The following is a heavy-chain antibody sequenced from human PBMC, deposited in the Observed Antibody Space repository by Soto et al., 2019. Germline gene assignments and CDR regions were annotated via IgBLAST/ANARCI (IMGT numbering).Heavy chain of an antibody. V-gene: IGHV4-34*01. Sequence: TLSLTCAVYGGSFSGYYWSWIRQPPGKGLEWIGEINHSGSTNYNPSLKSRVTISVDTSKNQFSLKLSSVTAADTAVYYCARGPGKRYCSSTSCYTVAVAGSFDYWGPGTLVTAPQ. CDR2: INHSGST. CDR3: ARGPGKRYCSSTSCYTVAVAGSFDY. D-gene: IGHD2-2*02. J-gene: IGHJ4*02. CDR1: GGSFSGYY.